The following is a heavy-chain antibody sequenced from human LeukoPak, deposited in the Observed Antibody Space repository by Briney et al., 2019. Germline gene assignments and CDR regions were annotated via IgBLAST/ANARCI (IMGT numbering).Heavy chain of an antibody. CDR3: AKDTRPDYGDYVFDY. CDR2: ISYDGSNK. D-gene: IGHD4-17*01. J-gene: IGHJ4*02. V-gene: IGHV3-30*18. CDR1: GFTFSSYG. Sequence: GGPLRLSCAASGFTFSSYGMHWVRQAPGKGLEWVAVISYDGSNKYYADSVKGRFTISRDNSKNTLYLQMNSLRAEDTAVYYCAKDTRPDYGDYVFDYWGQGTLVTVSS.